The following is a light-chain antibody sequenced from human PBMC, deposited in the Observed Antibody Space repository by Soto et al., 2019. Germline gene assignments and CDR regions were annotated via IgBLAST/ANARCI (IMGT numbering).Light chain of an antibody. Sequence: QSVLTQPASMSGSPGQSITISCTGTSSDVGSYNLVSWYQQHPGKAPKLMIYEGSKRPSGVSNRFSGSKSGNTASLTISGLQAEDEADYYCCSYAGCSTFLYVFGTGSKVTDL. J-gene: IGLJ1*01. CDR1: SSDVGSYNL. CDR2: EGS. V-gene: IGLV2-23*03. CDR3: CSYAGCSTFLYV.